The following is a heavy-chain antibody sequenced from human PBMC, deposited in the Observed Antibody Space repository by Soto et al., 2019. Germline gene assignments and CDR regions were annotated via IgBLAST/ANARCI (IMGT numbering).Heavy chain of an antibody. Sequence: GASVKVSCKASGYTFTSYDINWVRQATGQGREWMGWMNPNSGNTGYAQKFQGRVTTTRNTSISTAYMELSSLRSEDTAVYYCAREGFITIFGVYGMDVWGQGTTVTVSS. CDR3: AREGFITIFGVYGMDV. CDR1: GYTFTSYD. J-gene: IGHJ6*02. CDR2: MNPNSGNT. V-gene: IGHV1-8*01. D-gene: IGHD3-3*01.